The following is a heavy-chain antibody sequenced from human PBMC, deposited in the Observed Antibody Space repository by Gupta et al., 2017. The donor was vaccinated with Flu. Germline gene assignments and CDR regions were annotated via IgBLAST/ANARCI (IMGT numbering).Heavy chain of an antibody. V-gene: IGHV4-59*01. CDR1: GGSISSYY. Sequence: QVQLQESGPGLVKPSETLSLTCTVSGGSISSYYWSWIRQPPGKGLEWIGYIYYSGSTNYNPSLKSRVTISVDTSKNQFSLKLSSVTAADTAVYYCARNQDYFDYWGQGTLVTVSS. J-gene: IGHJ4*02. D-gene: IGHD1-14*01. CDR2: IYYSGST. CDR3: ARNQDYFDY.